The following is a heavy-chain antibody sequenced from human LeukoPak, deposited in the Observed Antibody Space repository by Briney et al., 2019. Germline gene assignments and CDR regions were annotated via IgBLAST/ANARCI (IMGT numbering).Heavy chain of an antibody. V-gene: IGHV4-38-2*01. CDR3: ARQHDSYYYYFIDV. Sequence: SETLSLTCAVSGFSISNGHYWVWIRQPPGRGLEWIGSLYHSDSAYYNTSLRSRVPMSVDTSKNQFSLTLSFVTAADTAVYYCARQHDSYYYYFIDVWGSGTTVTVSS. CDR2: LYHSDSA. CDR1: GFSISNGHY. J-gene: IGHJ6*03.